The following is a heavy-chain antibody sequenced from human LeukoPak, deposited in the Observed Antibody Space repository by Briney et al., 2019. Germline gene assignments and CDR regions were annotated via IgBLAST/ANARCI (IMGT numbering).Heavy chain of an antibody. CDR3: VRRASSGWSFDY. V-gene: IGHV4-59*01. CDR1: GPSFTNYY. D-gene: IGHD6-19*01. Sequence: SETLSLTCTVSGPSFTNYYWRWLRRPTEEGLVWLGYIYYSGRTNYNHSLKSRGTISVDTSKNQFSLKLSSVTAADTAVYYCVRRASSGWSFDYWGQGTLVTVSS. CDR2: IYYSGRT. J-gene: IGHJ4*02.